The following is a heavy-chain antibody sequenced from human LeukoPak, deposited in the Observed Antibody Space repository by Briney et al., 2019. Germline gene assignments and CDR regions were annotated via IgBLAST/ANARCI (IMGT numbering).Heavy chain of an antibody. CDR3: ARSKSYSSGWTDFDC. J-gene: IGHJ4*02. Sequence: PGGSLRLSCAASGFTFSSHDMHWVCQPTGKGLEWVSVIGTAGNTYYTDSVKGRFTISRENAKNSLYLQMDNLRAEDTAVYYCARSKSYSSGWTDFDCWGQGTLVTVSS. CDR2: IGTAGNT. D-gene: IGHD6-19*01. V-gene: IGHV3-13*01. CDR1: GFTFSSHD.